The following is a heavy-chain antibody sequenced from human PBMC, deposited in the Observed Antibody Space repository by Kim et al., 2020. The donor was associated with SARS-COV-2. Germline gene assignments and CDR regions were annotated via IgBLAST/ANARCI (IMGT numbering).Heavy chain of an antibody. CDR3: ARDLGGGRQGCN. V-gene: IGHV3-53*01. Sequence: TYSADSVKGRFIISRDNSKNTLWLQMNSLRAEDTAVYYCARDLGGGRQGCNGGQGTLVTVSS. D-gene: IGHD3-16*01. CDR2: T. J-gene: IGHJ4*02.